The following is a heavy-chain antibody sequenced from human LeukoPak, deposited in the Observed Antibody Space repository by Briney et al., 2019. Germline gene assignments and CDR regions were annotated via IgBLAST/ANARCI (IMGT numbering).Heavy chain of an antibody. D-gene: IGHD4-23*01. Sequence: ASVKVSCKASGYTFTSYGVSWVRQAPGQGLEWMGWISAYNGNTNYAQNLQGRVTMTTVTSTNTAYMELRSLRSDDTAVYYCARGVAVGTAYYFDCWGQGTLVTVSS. V-gene: IGHV1-18*01. CDR3: ARGVAVGTAYYFDC. J-gene: IGHJ4*02. CDR1: GYTFTSYG. CDR2: ISAYNGNT.